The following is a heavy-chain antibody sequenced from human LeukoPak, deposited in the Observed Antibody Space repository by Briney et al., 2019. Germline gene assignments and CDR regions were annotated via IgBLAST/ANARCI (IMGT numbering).Heavy chain of an antibody. CDR2: VYYSGST. D-gene: IGHD3-9*01. CDR1: GGSTSSYY. CDR3: ARGSDYDISTGYPLPSTFDY. J-gene: IGHJ4*02. Sequence: PSETLSLTCTVSGGSTSSYYWSWIQQPPGKGLEWIGYVYYSGSTNYNPSLKSRVTISVDTSKNQFSLKLSSVTAADTAVYYCARGSDYDISTGYPLPSTFDYWGQGTLVTVSS. V-gene: IGHV4-59*01.